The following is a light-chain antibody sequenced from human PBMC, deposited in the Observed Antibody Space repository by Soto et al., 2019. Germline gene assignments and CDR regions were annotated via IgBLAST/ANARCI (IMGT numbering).Light chain of an antibody. V-gene: IGLV1-51*01. CDR1: TSNIGSSY. Sequence: QSVFTQPTSVSAAPGQKVTISCSGSTSNIGSSYVSWYQQLPGTAPKLLIYDNDKRPSGIPDRFSGSKTGTSATLGITGLQTGDEADYYCGTWETSLGAMIFGGGTQLTVL. CDR2: DND. CDR3: GTWETSLGAMI. J-gene: IGLJ2*01.